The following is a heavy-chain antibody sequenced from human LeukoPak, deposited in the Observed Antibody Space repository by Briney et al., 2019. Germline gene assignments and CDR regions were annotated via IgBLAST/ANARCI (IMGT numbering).Heavy chain of an antibody. J-gene: IGHJ4*02. CDR2: IYSGGST. V-gene: IGHV3-53*01. CDR1: GFTVSSKY. Sequence: GGSLRLSCAASGFTVSSKYMSWVRQAPGKGLEWVSVIYSGGSTYDADSVKGRFTISRDNSKNTLYLQMNSLRAEDTAVYYCARGCSSTSCYGFDYWGRGTLVTVSS. CDR3: ARGCSSTSCYGFDY. D-gene: IGHD2-2*01.